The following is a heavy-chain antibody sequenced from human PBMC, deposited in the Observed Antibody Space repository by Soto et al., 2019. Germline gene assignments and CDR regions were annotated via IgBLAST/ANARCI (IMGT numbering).Heavy chain of an antibody. CDR1: GGSISSADYY. CDR3: ARGPLWSGYYRAHYYYYGMDV. CDR2: IYYSGST. V-gene: IGHV4-30-4*01. J-gene: IGHJ6*02. D-gene: IGHD3-3*01. Sequence: SETLSLTCTVSGGSISSADYYWSWIRQPPGKGLEWIGYIYYSGSTYYNPSLKSRVTISVDTSKNQFSLKLSSVTAADTAVYYCARGPLWSGYYRAHYYYYGMDVWGQGTTVTVSS.